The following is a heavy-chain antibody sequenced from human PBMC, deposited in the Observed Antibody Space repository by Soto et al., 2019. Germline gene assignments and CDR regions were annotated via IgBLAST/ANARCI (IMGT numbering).Heavy chain of an antibody. CDR1: GFTFSSYG. J-gene: IGHJ4*02. CDR3: AKDRRAGGNYGFYSDF. CDR2: SSATGAGT. V-gene: IGHV3-23*01. Sequence: GGSLRLSCAASGFTFSSYGMTWVRQAPGKGLEWVSFSSATGAGTYYADSVKGRFTISRDNSKNTLYLQMTSLRADDTAVYYCAKDRRAGGNYGFYSDFWGQGALVTVPQ. D-gene: IGHD1-7*01.